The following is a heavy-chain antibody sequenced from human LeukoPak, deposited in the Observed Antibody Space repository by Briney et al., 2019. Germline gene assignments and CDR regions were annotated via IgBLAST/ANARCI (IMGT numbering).Heavy chain of an antibody. J-gene: IGHJ4*02. D-gene: IGHD5-24*01. V-gene: IGHV3-23*01. CDR3: AKGGPQFFDY. CDR2: ISGSGGTT. CDR1: GFTFSNYA. Sequence: QPGGSLRLSCVASGFTFSNYAMTWVRQAPGKGLEWVSTISGSGGTTNYADSAKGRFTISRDSSKSTLYLQMNSLRAEDTAVYFCAKGGPQFFDYWGQGSLVTVSS.